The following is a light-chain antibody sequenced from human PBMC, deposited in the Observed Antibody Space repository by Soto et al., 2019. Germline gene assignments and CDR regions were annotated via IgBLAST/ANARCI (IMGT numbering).Light chain of an antibody. CDR1: QSISNH. CDR2: AAS. CDR3: LQHNTYPLT. Sequence: DIQMTQSPSSLSASVEDRVIITCRASQSISNHLNWYQQKPGKAPKRLIYAASSLQSGVPSRFSGSGSGTEFTLTISSLQPEDFATYYCLQHNTYPLTFGQGTKVDIK. V-gene: IGKV1-17*01. J-gene: IGKJ1*01.